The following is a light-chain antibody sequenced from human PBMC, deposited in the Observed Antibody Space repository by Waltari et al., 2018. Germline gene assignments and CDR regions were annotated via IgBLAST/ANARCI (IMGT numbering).Light chain of an antibody. J-gene: IGLJ3*02. V-gene: IGLV2-23*01. CDR1: SSNVGFYNL. CDR3: CSYAGRNIWV. Sequence: QSALTQPASVSGSPGQSITISCTGTSSNVGFYNLFSWYQQHPDKAPKLLVYEGIERPSGVSSRFSGSKSGNTASLTISGLQAEDEADYYCCSYAGRNIWVFGGGTKVTVL. CDR2: EGI.